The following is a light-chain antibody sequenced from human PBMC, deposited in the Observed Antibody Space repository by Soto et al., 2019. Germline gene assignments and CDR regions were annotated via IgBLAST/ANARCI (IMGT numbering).Light chain of an antibody. CDR3: QQYNNWPPWT. CDR2: GAS. V-gene: IGKV3-15*01. Sequence: EIVMTQSPATLSVSPGERATLSCRASQNIRNNLAWYQQKPGQSPRLLISGASTREAGIPGRFSGSGSGTEFTLIISSLQSEDFAIYYCQQYNNWPPWTFG. CDR1: QNIRNN. J-gene: IGKJ1*01.